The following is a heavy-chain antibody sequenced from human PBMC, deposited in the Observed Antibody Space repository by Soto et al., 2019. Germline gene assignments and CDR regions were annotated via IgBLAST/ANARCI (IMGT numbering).Heavy chain of an antibody. CDR3: ARDEWD. CDR1: GYTFTSCA. D-gene: IGHD1-26*01. Sequence: QVQLVQSGAEVKKPGASVKVSCKASGYTFTSCALHWVRQAPGQSLEWMGWIHAGNGNTKYSQNFQDRVTITRDTSASTAYMELSSLRSEDTAVYYCARDEWDWRQGTLVTVSS. J-gene: IGHJ4*02. CDR2: IHAGNGNT. V-gene: IGHV1-3*01.